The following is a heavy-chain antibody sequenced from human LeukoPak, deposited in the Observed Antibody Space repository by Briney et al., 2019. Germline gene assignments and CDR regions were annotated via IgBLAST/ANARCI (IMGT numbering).Heavy chain of an antibody. Sequence: PSETLSLTCTVSGGSIDTYYWTWIRQPPEKGLEYIAYIYYTGSTDYNPSFKSRVRMSLDTSKNQFSLVLNSVTAADTAVYYCARGRYGGGWYDYWGQGTLVTVSS. V-gene: IGHV4-59*01. CDR2: IYYTGST. CDR3: ARGRYGGGWYDY. CDR1: GGSIDTYY. D-gene: IGHD6-19*01. J-gene: IGHJ4*02.